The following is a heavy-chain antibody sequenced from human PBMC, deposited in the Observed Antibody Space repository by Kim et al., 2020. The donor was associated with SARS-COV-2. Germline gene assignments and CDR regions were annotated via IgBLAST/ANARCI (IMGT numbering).Heavy chain of an antibody. D-gene: IGHD3-3*01. CDR1: GFTVSSNY. CDR2: IYSGGST. J-gene: IGHJ4*02. Sequence: GGSLRLSCAASGFTVSSNYMSWVRQAPGKGLEWVSVIYSGGSTYYADSVKGRFTFSRDNSKNTLYLQMNSLRAEDTAVYYCARGPQPYDFWSGIIGIYFDYWGQATLVTVSS. V-gene: IGHV3-53*01. CDR3: ARGPQPYDFWSGIIGIYFDY.